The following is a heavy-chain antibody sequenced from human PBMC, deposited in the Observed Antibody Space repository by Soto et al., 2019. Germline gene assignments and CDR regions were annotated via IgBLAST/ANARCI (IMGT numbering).Heavy chain of an antibody. Sequence: GGSLRLSCAASGFTFSSYAMSWVRQAPGKGLEWVSAISGSGGSTYYADSVKGRFTISRANSKNTLYLQMNSLRAEDTAVYYCAKGCPAGGDCYLDYYYYGMDVWGQGTTVTVSS. D-gene: IGHD2-21*02. J-gene: IGHJ6*02. V-gene: IGHV3-23*01. CDR1: GFTFSSYA. CDR3: AKGCPAGGDCYLDYYYYGMDV. CDR2: ISGSGGST.